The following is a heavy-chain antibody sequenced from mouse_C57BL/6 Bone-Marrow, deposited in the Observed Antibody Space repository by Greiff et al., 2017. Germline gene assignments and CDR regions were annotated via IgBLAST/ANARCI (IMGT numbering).Heavy chain of an antibody. CDR2: IYPSDSET. CDR3: ARENGYGSSLYWYFDV. V-gene: IGHV1-61*01. J-gene: IGHJ1*03. D-gene: IGHD1-1*01. Sequence: QVQLQQPGAELVRPGSSVKLSCKASGYTFTSYWMDWVKQRPGQGLEWIGNIYPSDSETHYNQKFKDKATLTGDKSSSTAYMQLSSLTSEDSAVYYCARENGYGSSLYWYFDVWGTGTTVTVSS. CDR1: GYTFTSYW.